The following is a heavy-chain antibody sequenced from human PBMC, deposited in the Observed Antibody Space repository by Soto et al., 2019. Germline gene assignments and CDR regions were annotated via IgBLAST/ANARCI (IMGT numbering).Heavy chain of an antibody. V-gene: IGHV3-53*01. J-gene: IGHJ4*02. D-gene: IGHD3-3*01. CDR2: VYTSGRT. CDR1: GFTVTNSY. CDR3: ARAGFGRLHFDQ. Sequence: GGSLRLSCAASGFTVTNSYMAWVRQAPGKGLEWVSVVYTSGRTYHADSVKGRFTVSRDISTNMFFLQMNKLSAEDMATYYCARAGFGRLHFDQWGRGTLVTVSS.